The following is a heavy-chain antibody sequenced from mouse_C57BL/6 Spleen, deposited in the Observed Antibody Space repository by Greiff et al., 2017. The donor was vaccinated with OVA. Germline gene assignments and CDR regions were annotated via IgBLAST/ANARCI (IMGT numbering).Heavy chain of an antibody. CDR1: GYSITSGYY. D-gene: IGHD1-1*01. CDR3: ARAATVEYYFDY. V-gene: IGHV3-6*01. CDR2: ISYDGSN. J-gene: IGHJ2*01. Sequence: EVKLMESGPGLVKPSQSLSLTCSVTGYSITSGYYWNWIRQFPGNKLEWMGYISYDGSNNYNPSLKNRISITRDTSKNQFFLKLNAVTTEDTATYYCARAATVEYYFDYLGQGTTLTVSS.